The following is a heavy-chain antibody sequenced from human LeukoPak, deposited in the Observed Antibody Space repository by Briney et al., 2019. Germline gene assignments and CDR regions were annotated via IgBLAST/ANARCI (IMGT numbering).Heavy chain of an antibody. CDR3: AKDRYTYGEIGH. CDR2: INPDGGGT. CDR1: GYTFTGYY. J-gene: IGHJ1*01. V-gene: IGHV1-2*02. Sequence: ASVKVSCKASGYTFTGYYMHWVRQAPGQGLEWVGWINPDGGGTKYAQKFQGRVTLTSDTSISTAYMELTSLISDDTAFYYCAKDRYTYGEIGHWGQGTLVTVSS. D-gene: IGHD5-18*01.